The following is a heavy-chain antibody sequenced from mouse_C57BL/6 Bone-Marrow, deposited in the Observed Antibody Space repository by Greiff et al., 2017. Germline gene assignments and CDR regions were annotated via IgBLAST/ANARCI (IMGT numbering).Heavy chain of an antibody. V-gene: IGHV14-4*01. J-gene: IGHJ3*01. D-gene: IGHD1-1*01. Sequence: VQLQQSGAALVRPGASVKLSCTASGFHIKDAYMHWVQQRPEQGLEWIGWIEPENGDTEYASKFQGKATITADTSSNTAYLPLSSLTSEATAVYYCTTVSHSSSSEAFAHCGQGTLVTASA. CDR2: IEPENGDT. CDR1: GFHIKDAY. CDR3: TTVSHSSSSEAFAH.